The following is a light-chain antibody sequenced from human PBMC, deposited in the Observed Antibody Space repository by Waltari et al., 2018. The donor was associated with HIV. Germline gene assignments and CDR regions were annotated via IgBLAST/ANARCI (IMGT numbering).Light chain of an antibody. CDR1: QDISNY. V-gene: IGKV1-33*01. J-gene: IGKJ4*01. Sequence: DIQMTQSTSSLSASVGDRVTITCQASQDISNYLNWYQQKPGKAPKVLIYDASTLETGVPSRISGSRSGTDFTFTITSLQPEDFATYYCQQHDNFPLTFGGGTKVDIK. CDR3: QQHDNFPLT. CDR2: DAS.